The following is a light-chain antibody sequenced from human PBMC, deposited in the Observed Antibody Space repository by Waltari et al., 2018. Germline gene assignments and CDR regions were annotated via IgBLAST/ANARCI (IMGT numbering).Light chain of an antibody. J-gene: IGKJ3*01. V-gene: IGKV1-17*01. Sequence: DIQMSKSPSSMSASVGDRVTIACRASQDIGDFLSWYQQKPGKPPKRLISIASSLESGVPSRFRGSGSGTDFTLTISGLQPEDFATYFCLQYESEPFTFGPGTKLDIK. CDR3: LQYESEPFT. CDR1: QDIGDF. CDR2: IAS.